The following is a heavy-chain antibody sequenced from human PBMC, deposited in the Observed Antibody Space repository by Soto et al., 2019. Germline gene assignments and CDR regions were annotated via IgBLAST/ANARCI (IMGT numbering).Heavy chain of an antibody. V-gene: IGHV3-7*01. D-gene: IGHD2-21*02. Sequence: GGSLRVSCAASGFTFSSYWMSLVRQAPGKGLEWVANIKQDGSEKYYVDSVKGRFTISRDNAKNSLYLQMNSLRAEDRAVYYCAREGVHSDWLLHVMDVWGQG. CDR1: GFTFSSYW. CDR3: AREGVHSDWLLHVMDV. J-gene: IGHJ6*02. CDR2: IKQDGSEK.